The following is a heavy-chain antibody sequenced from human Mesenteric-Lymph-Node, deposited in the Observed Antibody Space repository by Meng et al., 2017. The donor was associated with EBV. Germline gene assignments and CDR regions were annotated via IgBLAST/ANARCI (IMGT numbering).Heavy chain of an antibody. Sequence: QVRLVQSGAEGMKPGSSVEVSCKASGGTFSSYSINWVRQAPGQGLEWMGGIIPIFGTANYAQKFQGRVTVTTDRATSTAYMELWRLRYDDTAVYYCARDGGAGGAKGYWGQGTLVTVSS. D-gene: IGHD3-16*01. V-gene: IGHV1-69*06. CDR3: ARDGGAGGAKGY. CDR2: IIPIFGTA. CDR1: GGTFSSYS. J-gene: IGHJ4*02.